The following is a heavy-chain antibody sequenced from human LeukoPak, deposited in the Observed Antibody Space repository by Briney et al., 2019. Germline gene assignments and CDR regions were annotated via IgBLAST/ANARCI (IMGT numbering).Heavy chain of an antibody. V-gene: IGHV3-21*06. CDR3: ARAILLTRDGMDV. D-gene: IGHD3-10*01. CDR2: ISSSGNYI. J-gene: IGHJ6*02. CDR1: GFTFSTYS. Sequence: GGSLRLSCAASGFTFSTYSMIWVRQAPGKGLEWVSSISSSGNYIYYADSMKGRFTISRDNAKNSMFLQMNSLRAEDTAVYYCARAILLTRDGMDVWGQGTTVTVSS.